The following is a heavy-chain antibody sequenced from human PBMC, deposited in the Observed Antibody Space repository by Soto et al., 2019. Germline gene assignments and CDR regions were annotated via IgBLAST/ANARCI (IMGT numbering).Heavy chain of an antibody. Sequence: QVHLEESGPGLVKPSQTLSLTCTVSGGSMNSGDFYWNWIRQPPGKGLEWIGYIYYSGSSYINPSLPSRVTMSVDRPRNQFSLGLTSVTVADTAVYYCARSVGTNWFDPWGQGTLVTVSS. J-gene: IGHJ5*02. CDR3: ARSVGTNWFDP. CDR2: IYYSGSS. CDR1: GGSMNSGDFY. V-gene: IGHV4-30-4*01.